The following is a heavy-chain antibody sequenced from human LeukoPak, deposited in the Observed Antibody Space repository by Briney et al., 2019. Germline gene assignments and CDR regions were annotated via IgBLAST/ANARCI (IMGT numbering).Heavy chain of an antibody. D-gene: IGHD1-20*01. CDR1: GGSFSGYY. CDR2: INHSGST. Sequence: SETLSLTCAVYGGSFSGYYWSWIREPPGKGLEWIGEINHSGSTNYNPSLKSRVTISVDTSKNQFSLKLSSVTAADTAVYYCARAGGAKYNWTPFDYWGREPWSPSPQ. V-gene: IGHV4-34*01. CDR3: ARAGGAKYNWTPFDY. J-gene: IGHJ4*02.